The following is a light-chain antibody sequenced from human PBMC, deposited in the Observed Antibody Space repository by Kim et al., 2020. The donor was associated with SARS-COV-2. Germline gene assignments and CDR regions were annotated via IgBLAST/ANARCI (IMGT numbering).Light chain of an antibody. J-gene: IGKJ2*01. V-gene: IGKV1-39*01. CDR1: QSVSNY. CDR2: TAS. Sequence: SASVEDRGTITCRAGQSVSNYLNWYQQKPGKAPNLLIYTASNLQSGVPSRFSGSGSGTDFTLTISNLQPEDFATYYCQQGYSIPYTFGQGTKLEI. CDR3: QQGYSIPYT.